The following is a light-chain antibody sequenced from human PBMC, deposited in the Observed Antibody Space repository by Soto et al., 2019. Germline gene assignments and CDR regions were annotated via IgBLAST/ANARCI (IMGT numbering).Light chain of an antibody. J-gene: IGKJ4*01. CDR2: DAS. CDR3: QQYNNWPQLT. V-gene: IGKV3-20*01. Sequence: EFVLTQSPGTLSLSPGERATLSCRASQTVRNNYLAWYQQKPGQAPRLLIYDASSRATGIPDRFSGGGSGTEFTLTISSLQSEDFAVYSCQQYNNWPQLTFGGGTKVDIK. CDR1: QTVRNNY.